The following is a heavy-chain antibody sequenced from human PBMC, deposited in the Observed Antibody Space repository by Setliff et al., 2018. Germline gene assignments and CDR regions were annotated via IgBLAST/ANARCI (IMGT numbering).Heavy chain of an antibody. CDR1: GYSFTDYW. CDR2: IYPGNADT. J-gene: IGHJ5*02. D-gene: IGHD2-21*01. Sequence: PGASLKLSCKGSGYSFTDYWIAWVRQTPGKGLEWMGTIYPGNADTRYSPSFQGQVTISTDTSINTAFLQWNNLKASDTAVYYCARRGERFFNWFDPWGQGTLVTVSS. CDR3: ARRGERFFNWFDP. V-gene: IGHV5-51*01.